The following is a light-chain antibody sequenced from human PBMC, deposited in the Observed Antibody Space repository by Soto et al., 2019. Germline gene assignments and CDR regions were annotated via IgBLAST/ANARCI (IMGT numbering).Light chain of an antibody. J-gene: IGLJ2*01. CDR1: SSDVGGYNY. Sequence: QSALTQPASVSGSPGQSITISCTGTSSDVGGYNYVSWYQQHPDKAPKLMIYDVSNRPSGVSNRFSGSKSGNTASLTISGLQAEDEADYYCNSYRTSSTLVVFGGGTQLTVL. V-gene: IGLV2-14*03. CDR2: DVS. CDR3: NSYRTSSTLVV.